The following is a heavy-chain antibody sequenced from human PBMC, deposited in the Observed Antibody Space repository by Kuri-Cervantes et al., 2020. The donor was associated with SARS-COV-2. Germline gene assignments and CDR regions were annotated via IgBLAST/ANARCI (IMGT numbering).Heavy chain of an antibody. D-gene: IGHD2-2*01. Sequence: SETLSLTCTVSGGSISSSSYYWGWIRQPPGKGLEWIGSIYYSGSTYYNPSLKSRVTISVDTSKNQFSLKLSSVTAADTAVYYCARVPGDCSSTSCHPNWFDPWGQGTLVTVSS. CDR2: IYYSGST. CDR1: GGSISSSSYY. CDR3: ARVPGDCSSTSCHPNWFDP. J-gene: IGHJ5*02. V-gene: IGHV4-39*01.